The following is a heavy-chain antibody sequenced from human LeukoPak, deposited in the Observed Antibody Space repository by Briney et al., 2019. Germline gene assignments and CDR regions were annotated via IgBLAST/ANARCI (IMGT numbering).Heavy chain of an antibody. CDR2: IYTSGST. J-gene: IGHJ4*02. Sequence: PSETLSLTCTVSGGSISSFYWSWIRQPAGKGLEWIGRIYTSGSTNYNPSLKSRVTMSVDTSKNQFSLKLSSVTAADTAVYYCATSGWYLLPGVYWGQGTLVTVSS. V-gene: IGHV4-4*07. CDR1: GGSISSFY. D-gene: IGHD6-19*01. CDR3: ATSGWYLLPGVY.